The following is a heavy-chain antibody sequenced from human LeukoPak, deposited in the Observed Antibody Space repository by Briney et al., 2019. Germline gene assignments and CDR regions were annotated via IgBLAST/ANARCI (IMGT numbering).Heavy chain of an antibody. CDR3: AKGRLPLHRDGYNMDFDY. V-gene: IGHV3-23*01. J-gene: IGHJ4*02. CDR1: GFIFSDDY. Sequence: GGSLRLSCAVSGFIFSDDYMSWVRQAPGKGLEWVSAISGSGGSTYYADSVKGRFTISRDNSKNTLYLQMNSLRAEDTAVYYCAKGRLPLHRDGYNMDFDYWGQGTLVTVSS. CDR2: ISGSGGST. D-gene: IGHD5-24*01.